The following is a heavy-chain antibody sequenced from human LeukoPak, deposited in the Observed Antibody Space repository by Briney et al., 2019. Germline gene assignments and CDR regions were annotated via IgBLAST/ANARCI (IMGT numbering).Heavy chain of an antibody. CDR3: ARGGQPLLGNWFDP. Sequence: SLXCSVXGGSISNXNYXXXWXXXXXXXXXEXXGTIYYSGSTNYNPSLKSRLTISVHTSKNQFSMKLGSVTAADTAVYYCARGGQPLLGNWFDPWGRGTLVTVSS. CDR2: IYYSGST. J-gene: IGHJ5*02. D-gene: IGHD2-21*02. V-gene: IGHV4-39*02. CDR1: GGSISNXNYX.